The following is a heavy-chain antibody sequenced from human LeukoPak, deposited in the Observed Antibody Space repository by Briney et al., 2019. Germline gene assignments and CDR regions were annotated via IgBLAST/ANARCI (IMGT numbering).Heavy chain of an antibody. V-gene: IGHV3-23*01. CDR1: GFTFSSYG. CDR3: AKPERYGTTWYGRVDY. Sequence: PGGSLRLSCAASGFTFSSYGMHWVRQAPGKGLEWVSAIRTSGSTYYADSVKGRFTISRDNPKNTLYLQMNSLRGEDTAVYYCAKPERYGTTWYGRVDYWGQGTLVTVSS. D-gene: IGHD6-13*01. CDR2: IRTSGST. J-gene: IGHJ4*02.